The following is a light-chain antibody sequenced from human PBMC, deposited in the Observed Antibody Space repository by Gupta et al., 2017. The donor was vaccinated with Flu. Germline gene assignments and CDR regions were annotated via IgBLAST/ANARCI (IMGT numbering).Light chain of an antibody. Sequence: DIQMTQSPSTRSASVGDRVTITCRASQSISSWLAWYQQKPGKAPKLLIYKASSLESGVPSRFSGSGSGTEFTLTISSLQPDDFATYYCQQYKSDPYTFGQGTKVEIK. CDR1: QSISSW. V-gene: IGKV1-5*03. J-gene: IGKJ2*01. CDR2: KAS. CDR3: QQYKSDPYT.